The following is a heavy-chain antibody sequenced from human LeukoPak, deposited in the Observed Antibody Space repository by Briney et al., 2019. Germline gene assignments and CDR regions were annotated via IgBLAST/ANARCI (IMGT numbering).Heavy chain of an antibody. CDR1: GGPIRNFY. CDR3: ARALLVTTSGYFYYYMDV. V-gene: IGHV4-4*07. Sequence: SETLSLTCDVSGGPIRNFYWTWIRQPVGKEPEWIGRIYSSGSTNYNSSLKSRLTLSVDMSKNQLSLQLRSVTAADTAVYYCARALLVTTSGYFYYYMDVWGTGTTVSVSS. D-gene: IGHD2-8*02. CDR2: IYSSGST. J-gene: IGHJ6*03.